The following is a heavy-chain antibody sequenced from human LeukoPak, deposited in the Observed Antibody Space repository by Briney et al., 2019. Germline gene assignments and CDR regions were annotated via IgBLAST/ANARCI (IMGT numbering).Heavy chain of an antibody. V-gene: IGHV4-59*12. CDR3: ARAVYCSSTSCLNWFDP. CDR1: GGSISSYY. CDR2: IYYSGST. J-gene: IGHJ5*02. Sequence: SETLSLTCTVSGGSISSYYWSWIRQPPGKGLEWIGYIYYSGSTNYNPSLKSRVTISVDTSKNQFSLKLSSVTAADTAVYYCARAVYCSSTSCLNWFDPWGQGTLVTVSS. D-gene: IGHD2-2*01.